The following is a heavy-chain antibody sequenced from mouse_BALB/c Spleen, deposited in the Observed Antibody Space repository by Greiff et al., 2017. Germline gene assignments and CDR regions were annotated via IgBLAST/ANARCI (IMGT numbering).Heavy chain of an antibody. Sequence: EVKLMESGPGLVKPSQSLSLTCTVTGYSITSDYAWNWIRQFPGNKLEWMGYISYSGSTSYNPSLKSRISITRDTSKNQFFLQLNSVTTEDTATYYCAREGIGYDYYAMDYWGQGTSVTVSS. CDR3: AREGIGYDYYAMDY. CDR2: ISYSGST. J-gene: IGHJ4*01. V-gene: IGHV3-2*02. D-gene: IGHD2-14*01. CDR1: GYSITSDYA.